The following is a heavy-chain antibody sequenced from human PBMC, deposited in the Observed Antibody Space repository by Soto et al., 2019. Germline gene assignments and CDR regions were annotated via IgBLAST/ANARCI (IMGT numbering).Heavy chain of an antibody. CDR3: ARSPRSSPYLDY. D-gene: IGHD6-13*01. V-gene: IGHV5-51*03. CDR2: IYPGDHQT. CDR1: GYTFSNFW. J-gene: IGHJ4*02. Sequence: GESLKISCQCSGYTFSNFWIGWVRQLSGKGLEWMRIIYPGDHQTRYSPSLHGKVTISADKSINTAYLQWNSLEPSDTAFYFCARSPRSSPYLDYWVQGALFTVSP.